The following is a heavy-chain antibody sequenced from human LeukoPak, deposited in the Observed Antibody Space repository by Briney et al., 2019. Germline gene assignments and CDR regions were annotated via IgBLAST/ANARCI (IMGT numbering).Heavy chain of an antibody. CDR3: GALDAFDI. Sequence: PGRSLRLSCAASGFTFSSYAMHWVRQAPGKELEWVAVISYDGSNKYYADSVKGRFTISRDNSKNTLYLQMNSLRAEDTAVYYCGALDAFDIWGQGTMVTVSS. V-gene: IGHV3-30-3*01. CDR1: GFTFSSYA. CDR2: ISYDGSNK. J-gene: IGHJ3*02.